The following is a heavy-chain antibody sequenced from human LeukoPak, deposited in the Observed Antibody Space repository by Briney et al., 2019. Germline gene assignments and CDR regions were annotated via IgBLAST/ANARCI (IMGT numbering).Heavy chain of an antibody. V-gene: IGHV4-39*07. CDR2: ISYSGST. D-gene: IGHD3-10*01. J-gene: IGHJ5*02. CDR3: ARDPNQWFGAGWFDP. Sequence: PSETLSLTCTVSGGSISSSSYYWVWIRQPPGKGLEWIGSISYSGSTYYNPSLKSRVTISVDTSKHQFSLKLSSVTAADTAVYYCARDPNQWFGAGWFDPWGQGILVTVSS. CDR1: GGSISSSSYY.